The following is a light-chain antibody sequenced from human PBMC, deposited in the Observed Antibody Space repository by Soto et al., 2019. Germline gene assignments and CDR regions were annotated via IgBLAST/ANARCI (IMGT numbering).Light chain of an antibody. CDR3: CSYAGSYTYV. Sequence: QSALTQPRSVSGSPGQSVTISCTGTSSDVGGYNSVSWYQQHPGKAPKVMIYDVTKRPSGVPDRVSGSKSGNTASLTISGLQADDEADYYCCSYAGSYTYVFGTGTKLTVL. V-gene: IGLV2-11*01. CDR2: DVT. J-gene: IGLJ1*01. CDR1: SSDVGGYNS.